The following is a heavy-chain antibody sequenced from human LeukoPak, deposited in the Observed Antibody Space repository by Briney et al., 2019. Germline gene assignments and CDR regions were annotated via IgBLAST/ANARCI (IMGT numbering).Heavy chain of an antibody. V-gene: IGHV1-2*02. CDR2: INPNTGGT. CDR3: ARWDPTYDMAAPITGNYY. CDR1: GYTFTGYF. D-gene: IGHD3-22*01. J-gene: IGHJ4*02. Sequence: ASVKVSCKASGYTFTGYFMHWVRQAPGQGLEWMGWINPNTGGTNYAQKFQGRVTMTRDTSITTAYMELSRLTSDDTAFYYCARWDPTYDMAAPITGNYYWGQGTLVTVSS.